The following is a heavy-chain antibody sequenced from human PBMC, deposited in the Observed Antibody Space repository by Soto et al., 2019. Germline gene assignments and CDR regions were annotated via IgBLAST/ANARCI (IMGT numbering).Heavy chain of an antibody. CDR2: ISPENGAT. D-gene: IGHD3-3*02. CDR1: GYTFTGYY. CDR3: GRGRSGQIVIFY. Sequence: ASVKVSCKASGYTFTGYYINWVRQAPEQGPEWMGEISPENGATRYAQKFQGRVTMTRDMSITTVYMELSNLSPDDTAVYYCGRGRSGQIVIFYWGQGTPVTVSS. V-gene: IGHV1-2*02. J-gene: IGHJ4*02.